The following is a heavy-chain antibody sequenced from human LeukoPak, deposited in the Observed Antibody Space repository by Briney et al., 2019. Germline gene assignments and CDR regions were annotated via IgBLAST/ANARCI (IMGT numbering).Heavy chain of an antibody. CDR3: ARVYSGSYYRFDY. J-gene: IGHJ4*02. D-gene: IGHD1-26*01. CDR2: ISSSSSYI. V-gene: IGHV3-21*01. Sequence: GGSLRLSCAASGFTFSSYSMNWVRQAPGKGLEWVSSISSSSSYIYYADSVMGRFTISRDNAKNSLYLQMNSLRAEDTAVYYCARVYSGSYYRFDYWGQGTLVTVSS. CDR1: GFTFSSYS.